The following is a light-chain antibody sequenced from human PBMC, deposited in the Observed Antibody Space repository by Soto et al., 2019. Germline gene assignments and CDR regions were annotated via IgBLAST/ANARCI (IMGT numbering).Light chain of an antibody. CDR3: QETFSTPSFT. V-gene: IGKV1-39*01. CDR1: QSISNY. Sequence: DIQMTQSPSSLSASVGDGVTITCRASQSISNYVNWYQQKPGKAPKLLIYAASRLQSGVPSRFSGTGSRTDFTLTISSLQPEDLATYYRQETFSTPSFTFGGGTKVEI. J-gene: IGKJ4*01. CDR2: AAS.